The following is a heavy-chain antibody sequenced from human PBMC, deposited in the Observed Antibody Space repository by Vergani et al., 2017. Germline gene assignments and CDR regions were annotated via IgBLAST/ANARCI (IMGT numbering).Heavy chain of an antibody. CDR3: AKGPTYSSSWYSGYYYGMDV. CDR2: ISYDGSNK. J-gene: IGHJ6*02. CDR1: GFTFISYG. D-gene: IGHD6-13*01. Sequence: QVQLVESGGGVVQPGRSLRLSCAASGFTFISYGMHWVRQAPGKGLEWVAVISYDGSNKYYADSVKGRFTISRDNSKNTLYLQMNSLRAEDTAVYYCAKGPTYSSSWYSGYYYGMDVWGQGP. V-gene: IGHV3-30*18.